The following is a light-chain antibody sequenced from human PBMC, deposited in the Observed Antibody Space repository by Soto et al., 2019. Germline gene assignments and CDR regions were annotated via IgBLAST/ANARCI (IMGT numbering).Light chain of an antibody. J-gene: IGLJ1*01. CDR3: TSFTTSNTFV. CDR2: DVS. V-gene: IGLV2-14*03. CDR1: SNDVGHFNY. Sequence: QSDLAQPASVSGSPGQSITISCTGNSNDVGHFNYVSWFQQHPGKAPKLLIFDVSNWPSGVSDRFSGSKSGNTASLTISGLQPEDEADYYCTSFTTSNTFVFGSGTKVTVL.